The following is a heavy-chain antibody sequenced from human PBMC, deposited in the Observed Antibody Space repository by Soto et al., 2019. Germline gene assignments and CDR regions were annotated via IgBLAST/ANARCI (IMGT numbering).Heavy chain of an antibody. CDR3: ARDYYDSSATGFNDAFDI. Sequence: SETLSLTCTVSGGSISCSSYYWGWIRQPPGKGLEWIGKIYYSGSTYYNPSLKSRVTISVDTSKNQFSLKLSSVTAADTAVYYCARDYYDSSATGFNDAFDIWGQGTMVTVSS. J-gene: IGHJ3*02. D-gene: IGHD3-22*01. CDR2: IYYSGST. CDR1: GGSISCSSYY. V-gene: IGHV4-39*07.